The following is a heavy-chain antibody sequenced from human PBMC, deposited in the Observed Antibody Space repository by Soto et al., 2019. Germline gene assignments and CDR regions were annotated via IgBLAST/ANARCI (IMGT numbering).Heavy chain of an antibody. V-gene: IGHV3-23*01. Sequence: VSIRRPWSAARCSLRNCARGWVRHAPGKVLEWVSAIRGSGTSASYADSGNGRCFVSRDNSKNTLDLQMNSLRAEYTAVYYCARDDAFDNENGLDMWGKGPMVTASS. CDR3: ARDDAFDNENGLDM. CDR1: RCSLRNCA. J-gene: IGHJ3*02. CDR2: IRGSGTSA. D-gene: IGHD3-3*02.